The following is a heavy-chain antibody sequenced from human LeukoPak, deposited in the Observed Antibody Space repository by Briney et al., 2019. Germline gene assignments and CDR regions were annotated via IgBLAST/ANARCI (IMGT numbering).Heavy chain of an antibody. CDR2: ISAYNGNT. V-gene: IGHV1-18*01. J-gene: IGHJ6*03. CDR3: ARDHQGTYFDFWSGSKANNYYYMDV. Sequence: ASVKVSCKASGYTFTSYDISWVRQAPGQGLEWMGWISAYNGNTNYAQKLQGRVTMTTDTSTSTAYMELRSLRSDDTAVYYCARDHQGTYFDFWSGSKANNYYYMDVWGKGTTVTVSS. CDR1: GYTFTSYD. D-gene: IGHD3-3*01.